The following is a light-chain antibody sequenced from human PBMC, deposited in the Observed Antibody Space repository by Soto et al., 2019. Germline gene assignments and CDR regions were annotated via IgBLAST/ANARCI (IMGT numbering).Light chain of an antibody. CDR3: QQGYTTLWT. J-gene: IGKJ1*01. CDR1: QPIGTS. V-gene: IGKV1-39*01. CDR2: AAS. Sequence: DIQMTQSPSTLSASVGDSVTVTCRASQPIGTSLHWYQQKPGKAPKVLISAASRLQSGVSSRFSGSGSGTHFALTISNXQPEDFATYYCQQGYTTLWTFGQGTKVDIK.